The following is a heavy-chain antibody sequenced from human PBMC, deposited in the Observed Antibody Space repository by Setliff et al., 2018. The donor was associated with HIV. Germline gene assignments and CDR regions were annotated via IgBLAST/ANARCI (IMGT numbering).Heavy chain of an antibody. CDR3: ARSLAYGSGGGCSSGNYYYMDV. J-gene: IGHJ6*03. CDR1: GGSIRGSSYY. Sequence: LSLTCTVSGGSIRGSSYYWGWIRQSPEKGLEWIGSIFHAGSTYYNPSLKSRVTLSVDTSENQYSLKLTSLIAADTAVYYCARSLAYGSGGGCSSGNYYYMDVWGKGTTVTVSS. D-gene: IGHD2-15*01. V-gene: IGHV4-39*01. CDR2: IFHAGST.